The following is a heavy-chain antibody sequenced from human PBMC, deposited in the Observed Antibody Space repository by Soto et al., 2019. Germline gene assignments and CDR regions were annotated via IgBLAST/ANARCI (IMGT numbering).Heavy chain of an antibody. V-gene: IGHV4-59*01. J-gene: IGHJ4*02. D-gene: IGHD3-3*01. CDR2: IYYNGRT. CDR3: ARDGSGYDFWSGQYFFDY. Sequence: TSETLSLTCTVSGGSISSYYWSWIRQPPGKGLEWIGYIYYNGRTNYNPSLESRVTISLDTSKSQFSLKLSSVSAADTAVYYCARDGSGYDFWSGQYFFDYWGPGTLVTAPQ. CDR1: GGSISSYY.